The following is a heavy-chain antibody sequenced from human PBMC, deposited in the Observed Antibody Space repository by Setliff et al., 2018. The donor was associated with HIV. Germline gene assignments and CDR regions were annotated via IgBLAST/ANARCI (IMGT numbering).Heavy chain of an antibody. J-gene: IGHJ4*02. CDR1: GDSISSSRSF. D-gene: IGHD1-7*01. CDR3: ARVSSVIELQGGDYFDS. Sequence: TSETLSLTCTVSGDSISSSRSFWGWIRQSPGRGLEWIGSIYFSGSVFYNPSLNSRVIISIDTSRNQFSLKLSSVTGADTAVYYCARVSSVIELQGGDYFDSWGQGLLVTVS. V-gene: IGHV4-39*07. CDR2: IYFSGSV.